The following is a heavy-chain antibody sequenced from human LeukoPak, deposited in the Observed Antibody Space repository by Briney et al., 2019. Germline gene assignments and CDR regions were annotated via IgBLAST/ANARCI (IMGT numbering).Heavy chain of an antibody. CDR2: ISGSGGST. J-gene: IGHJ4*02. V-gene: IGHV3-23*01. CDR3: AARGATVVTYFDY. D-gene: IGHD4-23*01. CDR1: GFTFSSHA. Sequence: GGSLRLSCAASGFTFSSHAMSWVRQAPGKGLEWVSAISGSGGSTYYADSVKGRFTISRDNSKNTLYLQMNSLRAEDTAVYYCAARGATVVTYFDYWGQGTLVTVSS.